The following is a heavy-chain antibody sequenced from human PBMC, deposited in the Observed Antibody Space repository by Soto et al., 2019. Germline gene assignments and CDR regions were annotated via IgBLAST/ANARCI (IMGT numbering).Heavy chain of an antibody. V-gene: IGHV3-7*01. J-gene: IGHJ3*02. D-gene: IGHD3-9*01. CDR1: GFTFSSYW. CDR3: ARDPFLTSTGAFDI. CDR2: IKQDGSEK. Sequence: GGSLRLSCAASGFTFSSYWMSWVRQAPGKGLEWVANIKQDGSEKYYVDSVKGRFTISRDNAKNSLYLQMNSLRAEDTAVYYCARDPFLTSTGAFDIWGQGTMVTVSS.